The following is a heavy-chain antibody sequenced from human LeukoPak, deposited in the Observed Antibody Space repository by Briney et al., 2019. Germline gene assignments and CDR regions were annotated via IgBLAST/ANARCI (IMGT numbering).Heavy chain of an antibody. CDR1: GYTLTELS. Sequence: GASVKVSCKVSGYTLTELSMHWVRQAPGKGLEWMGGFDPEDGETIYAQKFQGRVTMTEDTSTDTAYMELSSLRSEDTAVYYCATDPYYYGSGLNDYWGQGTLVTVSS. D-gene: IGHD3-10*01. CDR3: ATDPYYYGSGLNDY. CDR2: FDPEDGET. V-gene: IGHV1-24*01. J-gene: IGHJ4*02.